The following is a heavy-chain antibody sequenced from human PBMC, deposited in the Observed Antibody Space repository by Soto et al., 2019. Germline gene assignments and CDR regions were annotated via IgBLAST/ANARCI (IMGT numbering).Heavy chain of an antibody. V-gene: IGHV4-31*03. CDR3: ARDGGYSGYGPYYFDY. D-gene: IGHD5-12*01. CDR2: IYYSGST. J-gene: IGHJ4*02. CDR1: EGKSVDRGDY. Sequence: HTNTVAEGKSVDRGDYWSMIQKHPGKGLEWIGYIYYSGSTYYNLSLKSRVTISVDTSKNQFSLKLSSVTAADTAVYFCARDGGYSGYGPYYFDYWGQGTLVTVSS.